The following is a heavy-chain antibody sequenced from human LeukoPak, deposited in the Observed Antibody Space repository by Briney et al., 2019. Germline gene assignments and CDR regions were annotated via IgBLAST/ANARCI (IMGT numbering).Heavy chain of an antibody. J-gene: IGHJ4*02. Sequence: ASVKVSCKASGGTFSSYAISWVRQAPGQGLEWMGWINPNSGGTNYAQKFQGRVTMTRDTSISTAYMELSRLRSDDTAVYYCARAFWGLYYDFWSGYYRGFDYWGQGTLVTVSS. CDR3: ARAFWGLYYDFWSGYYRGFDY. V-gene: IGHV1-2*02. D-gene: IGHD3-3*01. CDR1: GGTFSSYA. CDR2: INPNSGGT.